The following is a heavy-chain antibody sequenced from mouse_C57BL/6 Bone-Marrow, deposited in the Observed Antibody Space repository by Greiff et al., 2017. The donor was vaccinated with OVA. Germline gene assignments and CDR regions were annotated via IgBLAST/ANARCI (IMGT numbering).Heavy chain of an antibody. J-gene: IGHJ1*03. CDR3: ARFDYDATWYFDV. Sequence: EVQVVESGGGLVQPGGSLSLSCAASGFTFTDYYMSWVRQPPGKALEWLGFIRNKANGYTTEYSASVKGRFTISRDNSQSILYLQMNALRAEDSATYYCARFDYDATWYFDVWGTGTTVTVSS. V-gene: IGHV7-3*01. CDR1: GFTFTDYY. CDR2: IRNKANGYTT. D-gene: IGHD2-4*01.